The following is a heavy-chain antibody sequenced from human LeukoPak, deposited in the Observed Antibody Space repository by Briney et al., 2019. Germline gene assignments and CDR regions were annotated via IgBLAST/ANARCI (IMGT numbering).Heavy chain of an antibody. CDR1: GFSFSSYA. CDR2: IKQDGSEK. CDR3: ARTYYYDSSDYSALGY. D-gene: IGHD3-22*01. J-gene: IGHJ4*02. V-gene: IGHV3-7*01. Sequence: GRSLRLSCAASGFSFSSYAMHWVRQAPGKGLEWVANIKQDGSEKYYVDSVKGRFTISRDNAKNSLYLQMNSLRAEDTAVYYCARTYYYDSSDYSALGYWGQGTLVTVSS.